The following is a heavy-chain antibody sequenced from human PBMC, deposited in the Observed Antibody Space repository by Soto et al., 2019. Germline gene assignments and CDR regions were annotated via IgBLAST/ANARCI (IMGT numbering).Heavy chain of an antibody. CDR1: GDSIISSDFY. CDR2: IFYLGSS. Sequence: SETLSLTCTVSGDSIISSDFYWGWVRQPPGKGLEWIGSIFYLGSSYYNPSLKSRVTMSVDTSMNQFSLRLRSVTAADTALYFCARHSLALRKNNWFDPWGQGIMVTVSS. CDR3: ARHSLALRKNNWFDP. D-gene: IGHD3-3*02. V-gene: IGHV4-39*01. J-gene: IGHJ5*02.